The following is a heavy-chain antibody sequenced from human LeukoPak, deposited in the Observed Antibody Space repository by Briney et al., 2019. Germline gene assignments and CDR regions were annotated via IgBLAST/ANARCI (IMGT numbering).Heavy chain of an antibody. CDR3: AREPRVGESTSNF. D-gene: IGHD3-16*01. Sequence: ASVKVSCKASGYTFMSYYMHWVRQAPGQGLEWMGGIIPTSSVPNYAQKFRDRLTISADESARTAYLELSSLTSDDTAVYYCAREPRVGESTSNFWGQGTLVTVSS. CDR2: IIPTSSVP. CDR1: GYTFMSYY. J-gene: IGHJ4*02. V-gene: IGHV1-69*13.